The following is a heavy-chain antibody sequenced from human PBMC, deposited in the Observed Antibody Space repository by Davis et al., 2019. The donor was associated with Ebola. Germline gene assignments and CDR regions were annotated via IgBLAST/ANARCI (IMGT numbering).Heavy chain of an antibody. CDR1: GYTFTSYA. CDR3: ARASSSGWYVDFDL. Sequence: AASVKVSCKASGYTFTSYAMHWVRQAPGQRLEWMGWINAGNGNTKYSQKFQGRVTMTRNTSISTAYMELSSLRSEDTAVYYCARASSSGWYVDFDLWGRGTLVTVSS. V-gene: IGHV1-3*01. CDR2: INAGNGNT. J-gene: IGHJ2*01. D-gene: IGHD6-19*01.